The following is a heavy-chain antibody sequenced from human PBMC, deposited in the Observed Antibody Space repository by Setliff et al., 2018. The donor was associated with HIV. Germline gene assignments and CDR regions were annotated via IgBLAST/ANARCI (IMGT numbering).Heavy chain of an antibody. CDR1: GGTFSSYA. CDR2: IIPIFGTA. Sequence: GASVKVSCKASGGTFSSYAISWVRQAPGQGLEWMGRIIPIFGTANYAQEFQGRVTITADKSTSTAYMELSSLRSEDTAVYYCARQGPPYDFWSGSNNPHFDYSGQGTLVTVSS. V-gene: IGHV1-69*06. CDR3: ARQGPPYDFWSGSNNPHFDY. D-gene: IGHD3-3*01. J-gene: IGHJ4*02.